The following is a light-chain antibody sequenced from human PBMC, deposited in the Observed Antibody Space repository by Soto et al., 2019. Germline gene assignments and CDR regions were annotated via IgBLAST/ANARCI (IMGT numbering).Light chain of an antibody. Sequence: DVQLTQSPSSLSASVGDRISITCRASQGINSYVAWYQQKPGRSPTILIYAASTLASRVSSRFFSSGSDTDFTLTRLGLPPEGAGIYYCQNYKSLSRRFGRAFGPSTLAEIK. J-gene: IGKJ1*01. CDR2: AAS. CDR1: QGINSY. CDR3: QNYKSLSRRFGRA. V-gene: IGKV1-27*01.